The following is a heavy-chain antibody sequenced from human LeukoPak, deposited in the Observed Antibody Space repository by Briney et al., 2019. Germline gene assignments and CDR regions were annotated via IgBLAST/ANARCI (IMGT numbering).Heavy chain of an antibody. Sequence: PSETLSLTCTVSGGSISSYYWSWIRQPPGKGLEWIGYIYYSGSTNYNPSLKSRVTISLDTSKNQFSLKLGAVIAADTAVYYCARDSNRVQGGRVVRYYFDYWGQGTLVTVSS. CDR1: GGSISSYY. J-gene: IGHJ4*02. CDR2: IYYSGST. V-gene: IGHV4-59*01. D-gene: IGHD1-14*01. CDR3: ARDSNRVQGGRVVRYYFDY.